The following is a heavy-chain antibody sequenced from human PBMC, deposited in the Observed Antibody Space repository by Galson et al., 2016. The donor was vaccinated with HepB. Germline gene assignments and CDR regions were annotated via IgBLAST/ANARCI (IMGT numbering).Heavy chain of an antibody. J-gene: IGHJ6*02. Sequence: SLRLSCAASGFTFSSYGMHWVRQAPGKGLEWVAVISYDGSNKYYADSVKGRFTISRDNSKNTLYLQMNGLRAEDTAVYYCAKERPYYYGMDVWGQGTTVTVSS. CDR1: GFTFSSYG. CDR2: ISYDGSNK. CDR3: AKERPYYYGMDV. V-gene: IGHV3-30*18. D-gene: IGHD6-6*01.